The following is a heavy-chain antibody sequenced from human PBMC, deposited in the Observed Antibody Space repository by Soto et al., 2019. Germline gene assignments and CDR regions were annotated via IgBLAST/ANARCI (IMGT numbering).Heavy chain of an antibody. CDR3: ARVIVATMYYYYGMDV. J-gene: IGHJ6*02. Sequence: ASVKVSCKASGYTFTSYAMHWVRQAPGQRLEWMGWINAGNGNTKYSQKFQGRVTITRDTSASTAYMEPSSLRSEDTAVYYCARVIVATMYYYYGMDVWGQGTTVTVSS. D-gene: IGHD5-12*01. CDR2: INAGNGNT. CDR1: GYTFTSYA. V-gene: IGHV1-3*01.